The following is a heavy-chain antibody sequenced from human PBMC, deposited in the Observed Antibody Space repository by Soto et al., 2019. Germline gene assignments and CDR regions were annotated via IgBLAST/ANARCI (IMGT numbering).Heavy chain of an antibody. V-gene: IGHV3-11*01. D-gene: IGHD2-8*01. J-gene: IGHJ3*02. Sequence: QVQLVESGGGLVKPGGSLRLSCAASGFTFSDYYMVWVRQAPGKGLEWISYISNGGATVYYADSVKGRFTISRDNGKNSMFVQMNSLTADDTAVYYCKRCFLGVGDAFDIWGRGTTVTVSS. CDR3: KRCFLGVGDAFDI. CDR2: ISNGGATV. CDR1: GFTFSDYY.